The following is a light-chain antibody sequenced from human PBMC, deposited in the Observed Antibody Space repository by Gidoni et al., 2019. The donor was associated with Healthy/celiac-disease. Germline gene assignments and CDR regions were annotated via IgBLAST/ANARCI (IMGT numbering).Light chain of an antibody. CDR3: QQSYSTLGT. V-gene: IGKV1-39*01. J-gene: IGKJ1*01. CDR2: AAS. CDR1: QSISSY. Sequence: DIQMTQSPSSLSASVGDRVTITCRESQSISSYLNWYQQKPGKAPKLLIYAASSLQSGFPSRFSGSGSGTDFTLTISSLQPEDFATYYCQQSYSTLGTFGQGTKVEIK.